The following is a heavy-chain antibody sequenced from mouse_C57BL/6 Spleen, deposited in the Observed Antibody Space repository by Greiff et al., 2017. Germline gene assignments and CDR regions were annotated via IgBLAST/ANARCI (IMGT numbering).Heavy chain of an antibody. Sequence: EVQLQESGPGLVKPSQSLSLTCSVTGYSITSGYYWNWIRQFPGNKLEWMGYISYDGSNNYNPSLKNRISITRDTSKNQFFLKLNSVTTEDTATYYCAREGPITTVVATTPYFDYWGQGTTLTVSS. D-gene: IGHD1-1*01. V-gene: IGHV3-6*01. CDR3: AREGPITTVVATTPYFDY. CDR2: ISYDGSN. CDR1: GYSITSGYY. J-gene: IGHJ2*01.